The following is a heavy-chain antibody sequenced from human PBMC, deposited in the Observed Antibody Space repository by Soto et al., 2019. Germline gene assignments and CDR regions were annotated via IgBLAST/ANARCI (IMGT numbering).Heavy chain of an antibody. Sequence: VQLLESGGGLVQPGGSLRLSCAASGFTFSSYAMTWVRQAPGKGLEWVSGISGSGGNTYYADSVKGRFTISRDNSKNTLYVQMNSLRAEDTAVYYCAKTEKYSSSPVDYWGQGTLVTVSS. CDR3: AKTEKYSSSPVDY. D-gene: IGHD6-6*01. V-gene: IGHV3-23*01. CDR1: GFTFSSYA. J-gene: IGHJ4*02. CDR2: ISGSGGNT.